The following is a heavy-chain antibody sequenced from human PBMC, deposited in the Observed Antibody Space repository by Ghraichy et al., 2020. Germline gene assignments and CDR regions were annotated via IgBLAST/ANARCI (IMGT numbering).Heavy chain of an antibody. CDR2: ISYDGNKQ. CDR1: GFSFSNFA. D-gene: IGHD4-17*01. CDR3: AKEVAYGDYGIDY. Sequence: GGSLRLSCAASGFSFSNFAMHWVRQAPGKGLEWLTIISYDGNKQWYAGSVDGRFTISRDNSKNTIYLQMDSLTPDETAVYYCAKEVAYGDYGIDYWGQGTRVTVSS. J-gene: IGHJ4*02. V-gene: IGHV3-30*18.